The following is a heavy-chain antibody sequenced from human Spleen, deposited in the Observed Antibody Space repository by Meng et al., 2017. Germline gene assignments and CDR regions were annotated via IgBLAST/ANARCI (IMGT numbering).Heavy chain of an antibody. D-gene: IGHD4-17*01. CDR1: GDSTSNTNW. V-gene: IGHV4-4*02. CDR3: AGGSLTVTTENINY. Sequence: VRLRESAPGLVKPSGTLSLTCAVSGDSTSNTNWWTWVRRPPGKGLEWIGEIYPSGTTDSNPSLKSRVTISVDRANNQFSLKLSSVTAADTAVYYCAGGSLTVTTENINYWGQGTLVTVSS. J-gene: IGHJ4*02. CDR2: IYPSGTT.